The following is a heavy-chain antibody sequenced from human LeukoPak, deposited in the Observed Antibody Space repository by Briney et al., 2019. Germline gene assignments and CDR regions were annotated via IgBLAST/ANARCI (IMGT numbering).Heavy chain of an antibody. Sequence: SGTLSLTCTVSGGSISSYYWSWIRQPPGKGLEWIGYIHYSGSTNYNPSLKSRVTISVDTSKNQFSLKLSSVTAAAPALYYCAALNGQYEGWFYTWGEGAPGTASS. CDR3: AALNGQYEGWFYT. D-gene: IGHD2-2*01. CDR1: GGSISSYY. CDR2: IHYSGST. V-gene: IGHV4-59*08. J-gene: IGHJ5*02.